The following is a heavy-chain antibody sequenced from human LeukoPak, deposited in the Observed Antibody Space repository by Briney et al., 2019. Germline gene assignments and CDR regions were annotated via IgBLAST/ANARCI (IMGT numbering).Heavy chain of an antibody. CDR3: AKDSSYDSSGYHFRTPNHAFDI. Sequence: PSGGPLRLSCAASGFTFSSYAMSWVRQAPGKGLEWVSAISGSGGSTYYADSVKGRFTISRDNSKNTLYLQMNSLRAEDTAVYYCAKDSSYDSSGYHFRTPNHAFDIWGQGTMVTVSS. J-gene: IGHJ3*02. CDR1: GFTFSSYA. D-gene: IGHD3-22*01. V-gene: IGHV3-23*01. CDR2: ISGSGGST.